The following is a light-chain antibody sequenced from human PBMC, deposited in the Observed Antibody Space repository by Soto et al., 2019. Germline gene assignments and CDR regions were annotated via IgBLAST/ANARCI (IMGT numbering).Light chain of an antibody. CDR1: QSISNS. Sequence: DIQMTQSPSTLSASVGDRVTITCRASQSISNSLAWFQQKPGKAPKVLIYQTSKLHNGVPSRFSGSGSWTEFTLTISGLQPDDFATYYCQRYNSDSETFGQGTKIEIK. CDR2: QTS. J-gene: IGKJ1*01. CDR3: QRYNSDSET. V-gene: IGKV1-5*03.